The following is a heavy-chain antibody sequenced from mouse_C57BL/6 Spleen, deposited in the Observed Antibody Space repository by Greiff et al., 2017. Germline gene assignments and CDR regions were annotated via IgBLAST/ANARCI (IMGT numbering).Heavy chain of an antibody. CDR3: TRDGDYYAMDY. J-gene: IGHJ4*01. CDR1: GFTFSSYA. V-gene: IGHV5-9-1*02. CDR2: ISSGGDYI. D-gene: IGHD2-3*01. Sequence: EVKLQESGEGLVKPGGSLKLSCAASGFTFSSYAMSWVRQTPEKRLEWVAYISSGGDYIYYADTVKGRFTISRDNARNTLYLQMSSLKSEDTAMHYCTRDGDYYAMDYWGQGTSVTVSS.